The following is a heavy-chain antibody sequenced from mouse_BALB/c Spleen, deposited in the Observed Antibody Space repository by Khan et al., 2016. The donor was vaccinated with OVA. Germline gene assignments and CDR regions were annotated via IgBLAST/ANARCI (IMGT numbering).Heavy chain of an antibody. D-gene: IGHD4-1*01. V-gene: IGHV5-6*01. CDR3: ARHLTGSFAY. Sequence: EVELVESGGDLVKPGGSLRLSCAASGFTFSTYGMSLVRQPPDKRLEWVATINSDGDYTYYPDTVKGRFTISRNNAENTLYLQMSSLKSEDTAIYYCARHLTGSFAYWGQGTLVTVSA. CDR2: INSDGDYT. J-gene: IGHJ3*01. CDR1: GFTFSTYG.